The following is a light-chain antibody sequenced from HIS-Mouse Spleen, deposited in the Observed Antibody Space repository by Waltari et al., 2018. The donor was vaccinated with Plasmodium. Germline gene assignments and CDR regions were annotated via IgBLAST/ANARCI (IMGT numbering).Light chain of an antibody. CDR2: GAS. J-gene: IGKJ2*01. Sequence: EIVLTKSPGTMSLSPGERATLSCRASQSVSSSYLAWYQQKPGQAPRLLIYGASSRATGIPDMFSGSGSGTDFTLTISRLEPEDFAVYYCQQYGSSPYTFGQGTKLEIK. CDR3: QQYGSSPYT. CDR1: QSVSSSY. V-gene: IGKV3-20*01.